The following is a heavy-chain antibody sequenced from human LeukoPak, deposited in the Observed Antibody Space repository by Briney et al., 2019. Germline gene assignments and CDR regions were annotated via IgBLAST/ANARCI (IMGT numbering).Heavy chain of an antibody. J-gene: IGHJ4*02. CDR1: GFSFSSYW. V-gene: IGHV3-74*01. D-gene: IGHD2-2*01. Sequence: GGSLRLSCVASGFSFSSYWMHWVRQVPGKGLVWVSRINPDGSTTSYADSVKDRFTISRDNANNALYLQMNSLRPEDTAIYYCARSHGSTTDLDYWGQGTLVTVSS. CDR2: INPDGSTT. CDR3: ARSHGSTTDLDY.